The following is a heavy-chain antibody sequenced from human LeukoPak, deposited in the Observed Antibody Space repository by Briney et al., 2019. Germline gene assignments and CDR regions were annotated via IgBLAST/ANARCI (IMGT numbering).Heavy chain of an antibody. CDR1: GFTFSDHY. V-gene: IGHV3-11*04. Sequence: GRSLRLSCAASGFTFSDHYMDWVRQAPGKGLEWVSYISSSSSTIYYADSVKGRFTISRDNAKNSLYLQMNSLRAEDTAVYYCARDDDWNYEDYWGQGTLVSVSS. CDR3: ARDDDWNYEDY. J-gene: IGHJ4*02. D-gene: IGHD1-7*01. CDR2: ISSSSSTI.